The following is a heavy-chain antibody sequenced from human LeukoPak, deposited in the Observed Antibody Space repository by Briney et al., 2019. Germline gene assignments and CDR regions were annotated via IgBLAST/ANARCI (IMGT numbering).Heavy chain of an antibody. Sequence: SETLSLTCSVSVDLIRSSSYYGGPFCKPPGRGLEWLGSIYYSRSPYNNRYLKSRVPISVVQSQNEFSLKLSYGNAADTALYYCAPMGVPAATLLGIYNWFDPWGQGTLVTVSS. D-gene: IGHD2-2*01. V-gene: IGHV4-39*01. J-gene: IGHJ5*02. CDR3: APMGVPAATLLGIYNWFDP. CDR1: VDLIRSSSYY. CDR2: IYYSRSP.